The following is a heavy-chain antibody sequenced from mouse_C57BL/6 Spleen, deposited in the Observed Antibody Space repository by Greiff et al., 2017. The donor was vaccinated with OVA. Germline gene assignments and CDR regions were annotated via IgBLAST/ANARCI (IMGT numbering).Heavy chain of an antibody. CDR2: IDPSDSYT. CDR1: GYTFTSYW. Sequence: QVQLQQPGAELVMPGASVKLSCKASGYTFTSYWMHWVKQRPGQGLEWIGEIDPSDSYTNYNQKFKGKSTLTVDKSSSTAYMQLSILTSEDSAVYYCASSDDGYYLFAYWGQGTLVTVSA. D-gene: IGHD2-3*01. CDR3: ASSDDGYYLFAY. V-gene: IGHV1-69*01. J-gene: IGHJ3*01.